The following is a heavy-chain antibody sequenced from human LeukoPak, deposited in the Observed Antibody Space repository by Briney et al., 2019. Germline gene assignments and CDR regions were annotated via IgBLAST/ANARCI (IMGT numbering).Heavy chain of an antibody. Sequence: PSETLSLTCAVYGGSFSGYYWSWIRQPPGKGLEWIGEINHSGSTNYNPSLKSRVTISVDTSKNQFSLKLSSVTAADTAVYYCARTLIAAAGTGDYWGQGTLVTVSS. CDR1: GGSFSGYY. CDR3: ARTLIAAAGTGDY. CDR2: INHSGST. D-gene: IGHD6-13*01. V-gene: IGHV4-34*01. J-gene: IGHJ4*02.